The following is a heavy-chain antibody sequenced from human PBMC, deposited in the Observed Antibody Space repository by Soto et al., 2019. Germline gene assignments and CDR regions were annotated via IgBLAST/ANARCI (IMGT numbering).Heavy chain of an antibody. CDR3: ARGDNQSKYRKDYYYGMDV. V-gene: IGHV1-3*01. CDR2: INAGNGNT. CDR1: GYTFTSYA. Sequence: QVQLVQSGAEVKKPGASVKVSCKASGYTFTSYAMHWVRQAPGQRLEWMGWINAGNGNTKYSQKFQGRVTITRDTSASTAYMELSSLRSEDTAVYYCARGDNQSKYRKDYYYGMDVWGQGTTVTVSS. J-gene: IGHJ6*02. D-gene: IGHD3-16*02.